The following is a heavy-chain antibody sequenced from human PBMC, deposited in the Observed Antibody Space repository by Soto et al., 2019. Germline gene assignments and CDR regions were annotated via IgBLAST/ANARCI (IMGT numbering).Heavy chain of an antibody. CDR1: GYTFTGYD. CDR2: INPNSGGT. CDR3: ARDARQQTDLSFEP. V-gene: IGHV1-2*04. D-gene: IGHD6-13*01. J-gene: IGHJ5*02. Sequence: ASVKVSCKASGYTFTGYDMHWVRQAPGQGLEWMGWINPNSGGTNYAQKFQGWVTMTRDTSISTAYMELSRLRSDDTAVYYCARDARQQTDLSFEPWGQRTLVSVSS.